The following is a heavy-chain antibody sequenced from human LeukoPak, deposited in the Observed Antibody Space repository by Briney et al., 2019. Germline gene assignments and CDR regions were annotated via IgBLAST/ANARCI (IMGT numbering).Heavy chain of an antibody. V-gene: IGHV4-61*01. Sequence: SETLSLTCTVSGGSVNSGSYYWSWIRQPPGKGLEWIGYIYYSGSTNCNPSLKSRVTISVDTSKNQFSLKLSSVTAADTAVYYCARRYDILTGGHFDYWGQGTLVTVSS. CDR1: GGSVNSGSYY. J-gene: IGHJ4*02. CDR3: ARRYDILTGGHFDY. CDR2: IYYSGST. D-gene: IGHD3-9*01.